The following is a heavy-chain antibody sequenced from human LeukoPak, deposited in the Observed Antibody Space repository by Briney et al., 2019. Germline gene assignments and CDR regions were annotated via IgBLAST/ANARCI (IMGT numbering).Heavy chain of an antibody. D-gene: IGHD2-15*01. V-gene: IGHV3-23*01. J-gene: IGHJ4*02. CDR2: ISGSGGST. Sequence: SGGSLRLSCAASGFTFSSYAMSWVRQAPGKGLEWVSAISGSGGSTYYADSVKGRFTISRDNSKNTLYLQMNSLRAEDTAVYYCAKLGMVGLGLDYWGQGTLVAVSS. CDR3: AKLGMVGLGLDY. CDR1: GFTFSSYA.